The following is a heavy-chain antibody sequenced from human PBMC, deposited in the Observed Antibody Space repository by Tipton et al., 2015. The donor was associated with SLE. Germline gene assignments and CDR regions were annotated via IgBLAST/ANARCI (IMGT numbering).Heavy chain of an antibody. J-gene: IGHJ3*02. V-gene: IGHV3-30*04. CDR1: GFTFSSYA. CDR2: ISYDGSNK. CDR3: ARGVNIYDAFDI. Sequence: SLRLSCAASGFTFSSYAMHWVRQAPGKGLEWVAVISYDGSNKYYADSVKGRFTISRDNSKNTLYLQMNSLRAEDTAVYYCARGVNIYDAFDIWGQGTMVTVSS. D-gene: IGHD3-3*01.